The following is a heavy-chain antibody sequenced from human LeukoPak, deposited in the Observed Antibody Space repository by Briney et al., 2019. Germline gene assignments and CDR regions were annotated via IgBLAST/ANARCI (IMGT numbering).Heavy chain of an antibody. Sequence: SGPGLVKPSETLSLTCTVSGGSISSSTYYWGWIRQPPVKGLEWTGTMYFSGNTYCNPSLKSRVTISIDTPKNQFSLQLSSVTAADTAVYYCATRYCSGGPCYSAWFDPWGQGTLVTVSS. D-gene: IGHD2-15*01. V-gene: IGHV4-39*07. CDR3: ATRYCSGGPCYSAWFDP. CDR2: MYFSGNT. J-gene: IGHJ5*02. CDR1: GGSISSSTYY.